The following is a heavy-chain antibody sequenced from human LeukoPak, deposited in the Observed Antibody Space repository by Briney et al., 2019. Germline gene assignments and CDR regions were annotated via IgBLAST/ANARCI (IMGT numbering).Heavy chain of an antibody. D-gene: IGHD1-26*01. Sequence: ASVKVSCKASGYTFTGYYMHWVRQAPGQGLEWMGWINPNSGGTNYAQKFQGRVTMTRDTSTSTVYMELSSLRSEDTAVYYCARGGSYYGYFDYWGQGTLVTVSS. CDR1: GYTFTGYY. V-gene: IGHV1-2*02. CDR3: ARGGSYYGYFDY. J-gene: IGHJ4*02. CDR2: INPNSGGT.